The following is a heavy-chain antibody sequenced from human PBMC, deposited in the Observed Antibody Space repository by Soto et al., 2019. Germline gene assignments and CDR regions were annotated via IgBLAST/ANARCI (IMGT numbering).Heavy chain of an antibody. CDR3: ARENRDYDILTGYHSPYYFDY. CDR1: GYTFTSYV. D-gene: IGHD3-9*01. J-gene: IGHJ4*02. V-gene: IGHV1-18*01. CDR2: ISAYNGNT. Sequence: ASVKVSCKASGYTFTSYVISWVRQAPGQGLEWMGWISAYNGNTNYAQKLQGRVTMTTDTSTSTAYMELRSLRSDDTAVYYCARENRDYDILTGYHSPYYFDYWGQGTLVTVSS.